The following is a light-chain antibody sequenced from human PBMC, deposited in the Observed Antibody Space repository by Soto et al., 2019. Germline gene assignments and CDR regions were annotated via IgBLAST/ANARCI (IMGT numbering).Light chain of an antibody. CDR2: DVS. CDR3: SSYTSSSRYV. CDR1: RSDIGGYNY. Sequence: QSVLTQPASVSGSPGQSITISCTGTRSDIGGYNYVSWYQQHPGKAPKLMIYDVSNWPSGVSNRFSGSKSGNTASLTISGLQAEDEADYYCSSYTSSSRYVFGTGTKVTVL. J-gene: IGLJ1*01. V-gene: IGLV2-14*01.